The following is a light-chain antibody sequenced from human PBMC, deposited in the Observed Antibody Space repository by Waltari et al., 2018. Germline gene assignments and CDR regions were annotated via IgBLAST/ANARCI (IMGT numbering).Light chain of an antibody. V-gene: IGLV1-47*01. CDR3: ASWDDSHYV. CDR1: ISNLGSNY. J-gene: IGLJ1*01. Sequence: QSVLTQPPSASETPGQRVTISCSGSISNLGSNYLYWYQQVPGAAPRLLIYRNNQRPPGAPDRFSGSKFGTSASLAIDGLRSEDEAVYYCASWDDSHYVFGPGTKVTVL. CDR2: RNN.